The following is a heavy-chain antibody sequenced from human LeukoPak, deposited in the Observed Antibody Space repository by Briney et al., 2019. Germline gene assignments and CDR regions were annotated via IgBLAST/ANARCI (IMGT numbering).Heavy chain of an antibody. CDR2: ISAYNGNT. CDR3: ARGTYTIFGVVIHFDY. D-gene: IGHD3-3*01. J-gene: IGHJ4*02. V-gene: IGHV1-18*01. CDR1: GYTFASYG. Sequence: GASVTVSCKASGYTFASYGISWVRQAPGQGLEWMGWISAYNGNTNYAQKLQGRVTMTTDTSTSTAYMELRSLRSDDTAVYYCARGTYTIFGVVIHFDYWGQGTLVTVSS.